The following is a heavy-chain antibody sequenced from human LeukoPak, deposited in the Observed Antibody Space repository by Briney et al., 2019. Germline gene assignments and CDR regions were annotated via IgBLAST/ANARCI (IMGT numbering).Heavy chain of an antibody. CDR3: TRDVRPRGGIDS. CDR1: GYTFTVYY. CDR2: INPNSGGT. D-gene: IGHD3-10*01. Sequence: ASVKVSCKASGYTFTVYYMHWVRQAPGQGLEWMGSINPNSGGTNYAQKFQGRVTMTRDTSISTAYMELSRLRSDDTALYYCTRDVRPRGGIDSWGQGTLVTVSS. J-gene: IGHJ4*02. V-gene: IGHV1-2*02.